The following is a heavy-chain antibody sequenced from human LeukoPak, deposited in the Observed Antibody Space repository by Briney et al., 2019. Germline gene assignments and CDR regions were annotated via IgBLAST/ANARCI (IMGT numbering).Heavy chain of an antibody. Sequence: PSETLSLTCTVSGGSISSYYWGWIRQPPGKGLEWIGSIDYSGTTYYNPSLKSRVTISVDTSKNQFSLELSSVTAADTALYYCARRGQAAGSKGAFDYWGQGTLVTVSS. CDR1: GGSISSYY. D-gene: IGHD6-13*01. CDR3: ARRGQAAGSKGAFDY. CDR2: IDYSGTT. V-gene: IGHV4-39*01. J-gene: IGHJ4*02.